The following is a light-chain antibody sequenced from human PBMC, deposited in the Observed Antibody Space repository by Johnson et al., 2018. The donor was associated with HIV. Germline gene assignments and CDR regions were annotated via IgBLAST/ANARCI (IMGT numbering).Light chain of an antibody. CDR1: SSNIGNIY. J-gene: IGLJ1*01. CDR3: GTWDSSLGAYF. CDR2: DNN. Sequence: QSVLTQPPSVSAAPGQKVTISCSGSSSNIGNIYVSWYQQLPGTAPTLLIYDNNNRPSGIPDRFSGSKSGTSATLGITGLQTGDEDDYYCGTWDSSLGAYFFGTGTKVTVL. V-gene: IGLV1-51*01.